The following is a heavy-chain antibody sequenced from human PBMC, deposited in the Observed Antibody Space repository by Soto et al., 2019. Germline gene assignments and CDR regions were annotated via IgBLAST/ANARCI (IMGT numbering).Heavy chain of an antibody. V-gene: IGHV3-9*03. CDR2: ISWNSGSI. CDR1: GFTFDEYA. CDR3: ANDAFDI. Sequence: GGSLRLSCAASGFTFDEYAMHWVRQAPGKGLEWVSGISWNSGSIGYADSVKGRFTISRDNAKNSLYLQMNSLRAEDMALYYCANDAFDIWGQRTMVTVSS. J-gene: IGHJ3*02.